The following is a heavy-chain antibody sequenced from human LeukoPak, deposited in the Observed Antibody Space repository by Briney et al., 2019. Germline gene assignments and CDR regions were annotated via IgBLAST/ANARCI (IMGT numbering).Heavy chain of an antibody. CDR3: ARGPYCSGGSCYHFYFYGMDD. V-gene: IGHV4-34*01. J-gene: IGHJ6*01. CDR1: GGSFSGYY. Sequence: SETLSLTCAVYGGSFSGYYWSWISQPPGKGLEWIGEINHSGSTNYNPSLKSRVTISVDTSKNQFSLKLSSVTAADTAVYYCARGPYCSGGSCYHFYFYGMDDWGQGTTVTVSS. D-gene: IGHD2-15*01. CDR2: INHSGST.